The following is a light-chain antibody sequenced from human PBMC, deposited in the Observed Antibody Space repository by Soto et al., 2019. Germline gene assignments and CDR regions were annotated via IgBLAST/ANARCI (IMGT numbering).Light chain of an antibody. J-gene: IGKJ1*01. CDR2: GAS. CDR1: QSVSSN. Sequence: EIVMTQSPATLSVSPGERATLSCRASQSVSSNLGWYQQKPGQAPRLLIYGASTRATGIPARFSGSGSGTEFTLTITSLQSEDFARYYCQQYDKWPPGWTFGQGTKVEIK. CDR3: QQYDKWPPGWT. V-gene: IGKV3-15*01.